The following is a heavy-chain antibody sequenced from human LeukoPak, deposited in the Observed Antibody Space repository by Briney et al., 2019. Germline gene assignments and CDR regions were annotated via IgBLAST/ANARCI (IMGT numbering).Heavy chain of an antibody. D-gene: IGHD6-13*01. CDR3: ARSQAAAGITPY. Sequence: PSETLSLTCTVSDGSISSYYWSWIRQPPGKGLEWIGYIYYSGSTNYNPSLKSRVTISVDTSKNQFSLKLSSVTAADTAVYYCARSQAAAGITPYWGQGTLVTVSS. CDR2: IYYSGST. J-gene: IGHJ4*02. CDR1: DGSISSYY. V-gene: IGHV4-59*08.